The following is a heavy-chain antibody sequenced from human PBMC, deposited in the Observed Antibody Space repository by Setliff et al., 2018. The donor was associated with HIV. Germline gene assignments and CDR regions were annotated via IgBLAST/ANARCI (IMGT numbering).Heavy chain of an antibody. CDR2: ISNTAATT. J-gene: IGHJ4*02. CDR1: GFTSRYPFSSYG. D-gene: IGHD1-26*01. V-gene: IGHV3-23*01. CDR3: ATGIVAATYFDY. Sequence: GGSLRLSCAASGFTSRYPFSSYGMSWVRQAPGKGLEWLAVISNTAATTYYADSVKGRFTISRDNSKNTLYLQMDSLRLDDTAVYFCATGIVAATYFDYWGQGTLVTVSS.